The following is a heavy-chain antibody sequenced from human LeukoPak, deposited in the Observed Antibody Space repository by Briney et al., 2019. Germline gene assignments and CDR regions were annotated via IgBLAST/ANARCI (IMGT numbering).Heavy chain of an antibody. V-gene: IGHV1-69*05. D-gene: IGHD2-15*01. J-gene: IGHJ4*02. CDR1: GGTFSSYA. Sequence: SVKVSCKASGGTFSSYAINWVRQAPGQGLKWMGGIIPIFGTANYAQKFQGRVTITRDTSASTAYMELSSLRSEDMAVYYCARDGLYCSGGSCYSGSFDYWGQGTLVTVSS. CDR3: ARDGLYCSGGSCYSGSFDY. CDR2: IIPIFGTA.